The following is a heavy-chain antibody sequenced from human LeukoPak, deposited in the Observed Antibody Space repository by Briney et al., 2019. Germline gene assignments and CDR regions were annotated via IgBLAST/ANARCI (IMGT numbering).Heavy chain of an antibody. CDR1: GFTVSSNY. J-gene: IGHJ3*02. D-gene: IGHD2-15*01. Sequence: GGSLRLSCAASGFTVSSNYMSWVRQAPGKGLERVSVIYSGGSTYYADSVKGRFTISRDNSKNTLYLQMNSLRAEDTAVYYCARDGSTSSDAFDIWGQGTMVTVSS. V-gene: IGHV3-53*01. CDR2: IYSGGST. CDR3: ARDGSTSSDAFDI.